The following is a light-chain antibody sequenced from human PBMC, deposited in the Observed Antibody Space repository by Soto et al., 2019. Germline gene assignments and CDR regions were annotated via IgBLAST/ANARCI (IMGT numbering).Light chain of an antibody. V-gene: IGKV1-39*01. CDR2: GAS. CDR1: QSISSY. Sequence: DIQMTQSPSSLSASVGDRVTITCRASQSISSYLNWYQQKPGKAPKLLIYGASSLQSGVPSRFSGSGSGTDFTLTIRRLPTEDFGTYLRPQSYSNPTFGQGTKVEIK. CDR3: PQSYSNPT. J-gene: IGKJ1*01.